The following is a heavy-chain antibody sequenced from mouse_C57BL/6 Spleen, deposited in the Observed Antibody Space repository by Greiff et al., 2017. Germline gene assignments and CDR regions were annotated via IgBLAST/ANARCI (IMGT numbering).Heavy chain of an antibody. CDR2: INPYNGDT. D-gene: IGHD2-3*01. V-gene: IGHV1-20*01. Sequence: VQLQQSGPELVKPGDSVKISCKASGYSFTGYFMNWVMQSHGKSLEWIGRINPYNGDTFYNQKFKGKATLTVDKSSSTAHMELRSLTSEDSAGYYCARFYDGYYEGVFDYWGQGTTLTVSS. J-gene: IGHJ2*01. CDR1: GYSFTGYF. CDR3: ARFYDGYYEGVFDY.